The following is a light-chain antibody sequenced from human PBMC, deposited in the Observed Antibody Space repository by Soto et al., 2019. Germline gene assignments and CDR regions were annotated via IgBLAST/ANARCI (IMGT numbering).Light chain of an antibody. CDR3: SSYTSASTLLYL. Sequence: QSVLTQPASVSGSPGQSITISCTGTSSDVGGYNYVSWYQQHPGIAPKLLIYGDTNRPSGVSTRFSGSKSGNTASLTISGLQAEDEDDYHCSSYTSASTLLYLFGTGTKVTVL. CDR2: GDT. J-gene: IGLJ1*01. V-gene: IGLV2-14*01. CDR1: SSDVGGYNY.